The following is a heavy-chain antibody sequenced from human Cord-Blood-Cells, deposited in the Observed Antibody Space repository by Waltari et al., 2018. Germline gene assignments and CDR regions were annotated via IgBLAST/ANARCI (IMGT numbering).Heavy chain of an antibody. J-gene: IGHJ4*02. CDR1: GYTFTSYD. CDR3: ARGGGYSCDY. CDR2: MNPKSGNT. V-gene: IGHV1-8*01. D-gene: IGHD5-18*01. Sequence: QVQLVQSGAEVKKPGASVKVSCKASGYTFTSYDINWLRQATGQGREWMGWMNPKSGNTGYEQKFQGRVTMTRNTSISTAYMELSSLRYEDTAVYYCARGGGYSCDYWGQGTLVTVAS.